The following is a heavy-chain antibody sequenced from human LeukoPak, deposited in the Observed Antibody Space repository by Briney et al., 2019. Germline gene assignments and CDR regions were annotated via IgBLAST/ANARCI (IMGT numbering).Heavy chain of an antibody. D-gene: IGHD4-17*01. CDR3: ARARGLGYGDDVRWFDP. J-gene: IGHJ5*02. CDR1: GFTFSSYW. V-gene: IGHV3-74*01. CDR2: INSDESST. Sequence: GGSLRLSCAASGFTFSSYWMHWARQPPGKGLVWVSRINSDESSTNYADSVKGRFTISRDNAKNTLYLQMNSLRAEDTAVYYCARARGLGYGDDVRWFDPWGQGTLVTVSS.